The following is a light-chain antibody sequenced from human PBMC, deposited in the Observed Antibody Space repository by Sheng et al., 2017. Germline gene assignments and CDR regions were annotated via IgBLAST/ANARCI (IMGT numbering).Light chain of an antibody. Sequence: QAVLTQPPSVSGTPGQRVTISCSGSRSNIGSNPVNWYQKFPGTAPKLLIYSNYNRPSGVPDRFAGFRSGTSASLAISGLHSEAEAEYYCAAWDDIVSGWVFGGGTRLTVL. V-gene: IGLV1-44*01. CDR3: AAWDDIVSGWV. CDR1: RSNIGSNP. J-gene: IGLJ3*02. CDR2: SNY.